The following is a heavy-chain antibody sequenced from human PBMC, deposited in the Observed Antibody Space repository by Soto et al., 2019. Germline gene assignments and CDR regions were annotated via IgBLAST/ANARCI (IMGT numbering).Heavy chain of an antibody. D-gene: IGHD6-13*01. CDR1: GGSISSGGYY. J-gene: IGHJ4*02. CDR3: ARDRAGALYFDY. Sequence: QVQLQESGPGLVKPSQTLSLTCTVAGGSISSGGYYWSWIRQHPGKGLEWIGYIYYSGSTYYNPSLKSRVTISVDTSKNQFSLKLSSVTAADTAVYYCARDRAGALYFDYWGQGTLVTVSS. CDR2: IYYSGST. V-gene: IGHV4-31*03.